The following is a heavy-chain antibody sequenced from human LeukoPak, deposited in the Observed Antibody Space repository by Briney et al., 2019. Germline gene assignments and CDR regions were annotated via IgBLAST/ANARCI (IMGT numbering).Heavy chain of an antibody. CDR2: IKSKTDGGTT. CDR3: TRKSGHAYGMDV. Sequence: GGSLRLSCAASGVTFSNAWMSWVRQAPGKGLEWVGRIKSKTDGGTTDYAAPVKGRFTISIDNAKNTVYLQMNSLRAEDTAVYYCTRKSGHAYGMDVWGQGTTVTVSS. V-gene: IGHV3-15*05. J-gene: IGHJ6*02. CDR1: GVTFSNAW. D-gene: IGHD7-27*01.